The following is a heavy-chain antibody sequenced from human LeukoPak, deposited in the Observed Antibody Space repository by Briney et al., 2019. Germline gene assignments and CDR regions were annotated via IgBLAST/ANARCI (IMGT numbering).Heavy chain of an antibody. J-gene: IGHJ6*02. CDR3: ARTLGCSSTSCYTGYYYYGMDV. CDR2: IRSSTYI. CDR1: GFTFSSYN. Sequence: GGALRLSYAASGFTFSSYNMNWVRQAPGEALEGVAAIRSSTYIYYADSVKGRFTISRDNAKNSLYLQMNSLRAEDTAVYYCARTLGCSSTSCYTGYYYYGMDVWGQGTTVTVSS. V-gene: IGHV3-21*01. D-gene: IGHD2-2*02.